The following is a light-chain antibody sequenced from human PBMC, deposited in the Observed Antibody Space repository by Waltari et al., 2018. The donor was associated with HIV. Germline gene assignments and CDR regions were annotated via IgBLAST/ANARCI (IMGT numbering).Light chain of an antibody. V-gene: IGKV4-1*01. CDR1: QSVLYSSNNKNY. CDR2: WAS. J-gene: IGKJ4*01. CDR3: QQYYSTPLT. Sequence: DIVITKSPDSLAVSLGERATINCKYSQSVLYSSNNKNYLTWYQQKPGQPPKLLIYWASTRESGVPDRFSGSGSGTDFTLTISSLQAEDVAVYYCQQYYSTPLTFGGGTKVEIK.